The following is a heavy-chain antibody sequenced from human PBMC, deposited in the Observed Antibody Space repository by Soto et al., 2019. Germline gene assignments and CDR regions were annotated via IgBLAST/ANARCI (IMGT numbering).Heavy chain of an antibody. J-gene: IGHJ4*02. V-gene: IGHV4-31*03. Sequence: QVQLQESGPGLVKPSQTLSLTCTVSGGSISSDTYYWSWIRQHPGKGLEWIGYIYYSGSTYYNPSLKSRVTRSVDTSKNQFSLKLSSVTAADTAVYYCARGPGSGWYDYWGQGTLVTVSS. D-gene: IGHD6-19*01. CDR3: ARGPGSGWYDY. CDR2: IYYSGST. CDR1: GGSISSDTYY.